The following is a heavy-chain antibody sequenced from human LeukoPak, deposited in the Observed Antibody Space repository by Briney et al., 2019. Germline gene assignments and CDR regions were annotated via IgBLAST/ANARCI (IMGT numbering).Heavy chain of an antibody. CDR3: ARVPRGSTVGTLPYFYYYMDV. V-gene: IGHV4-4*07. D-gene: IGHD1-26*01. J-gene: IGHJ6*03. CDR1: GGSISSYY. CDR2: IYTSGST. Sequence: SETLSLTCTVSGGSISSYYWSWIRQPAGKGLEWIGRIYTSGSTNYNPSLKSRVTMSVDTSKNQFSLKLSSVTAADTAVYYCARVPRGSTVGTLPYFYYYMDVWGKGTTVTVSS.